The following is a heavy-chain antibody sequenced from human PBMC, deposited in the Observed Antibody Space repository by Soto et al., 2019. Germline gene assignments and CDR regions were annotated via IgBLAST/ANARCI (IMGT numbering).Heavy chain of an antibody. Sequence: ASVKVSCKASGYTFTSYGISRVRQAPGQGLEWMGWISTYNANTNYAQKLQGRVTMTTDTSTSTAYMELRSLRSDDTAVYYCARSYDSSGYYYGPRGLDWFDPWGQGALVTVSS. V-gene: IGHV1-18*01. CDR1: GYTFTSYG. CDR3: ARSYDSSGYYYGPRGLDWFDP. CDR2: ISTYNANT. J-gene: IGHJ5*02. D-gene: IGHD3-22*01.